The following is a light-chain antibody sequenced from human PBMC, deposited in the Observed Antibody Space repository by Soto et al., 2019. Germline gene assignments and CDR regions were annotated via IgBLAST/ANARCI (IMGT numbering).Light chain of an antibody. CDR1: SSDVGGYNY. V-gene: IGLV2-11*01. CDR3: CSHAGSYTYV. J-gene: IGLJ1*01. CDR2: DVS. Sequence: QSALTQPRSVSGSPGQSVTISCTGTSSDVGGYNYVSWYQQHPGKAPKLMIYDVSKRPSGVPDRFSGSKSSNTASLTISGLQAEDEADYYCCSHAGSYTYVFGTGTKLTVL.